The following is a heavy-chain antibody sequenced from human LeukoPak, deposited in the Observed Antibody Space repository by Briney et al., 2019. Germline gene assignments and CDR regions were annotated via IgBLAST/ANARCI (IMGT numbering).Heavy chain of an antibody. Sequence: GASVKVSCKASGYTLTGYYMHWVRQAPGQGLEWMGWINPNSGGTNYAQKFQGWVTMTRDTSISTAYMELSRLRSDDTAVYYCARERGGGSSWPYYYYYGMDVWGQGTTVTVSS. D-gene: IGHD6-13*01. CDR3: ARERGGGSSWPYYYYYGMDV. V-gene: IGHV1-2*04. J-gene: IGHJ6*02. CDR1: GYTLTGYY. CDR2: INPNSGGT.